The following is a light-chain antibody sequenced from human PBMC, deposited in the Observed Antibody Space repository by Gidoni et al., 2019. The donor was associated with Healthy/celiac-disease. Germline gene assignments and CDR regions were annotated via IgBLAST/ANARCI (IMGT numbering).Light chain of an antibody. J-gene: IGLJ3*02. CDR3: AAWDDSLSVWV. CDR2: SNN. Sequence: QSVLTQPPSASGTPGQRVTISFSGSSSNIGSNYVYWYQQLPGTAPKLLIYSNNQRPSGVPDRFSGSQSGTSASLAISGLRSEDEADYYCAAWDDSLSVWVFGGGTKLTVL. V-gene: IGLV1-47*02. CDR1: SSNIGSNY.